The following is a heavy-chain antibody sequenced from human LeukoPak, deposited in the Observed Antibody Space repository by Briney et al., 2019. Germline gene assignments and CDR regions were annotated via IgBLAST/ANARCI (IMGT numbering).Heavy chain of an antibody. CDR3: ASSGARYCSSTSCYTGKVRNYYYSSGMDV. J-gene: IGHJ6*02. CDR2: IISSSSYI. CDR1: GFTFSSYS. V-gene: IGHV3-21*01. D-gene: IGHD2-2*02. Sequence: GGSLSLSCAASGFTFSSYSMNWGRQAPGRGREGGSSIISSSSYIYYTDSVKGRFPISRDNPKNSLYMQMNSISAEDTDVYYCASSGARYCSSTSCYTGKVRNYYYSSGMDVWGQGTTVTVSS.